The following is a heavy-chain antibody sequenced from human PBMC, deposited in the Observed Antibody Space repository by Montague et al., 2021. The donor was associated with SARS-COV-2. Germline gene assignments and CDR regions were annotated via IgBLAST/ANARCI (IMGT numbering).Heavy chain of an antibody. V-gene: IGHV3-48*03. Sequence: RSLSLAASGFIFSSYEMNWVRQAPGRGLEWISYISSSGGGSTKHYTDSVKGRFTISRDNAKNSLYLQMNSLRVEDTAIYYCARDRDWDDWCGMDVWGQGTTVTVS. D-gene: IGHD2-21*01. J-gene: IGHJ6*02. CDR2: ISSSGGGSTK. CDR1: GFIFSSYE. CDR3: ARDRDWDDWCGMDV.